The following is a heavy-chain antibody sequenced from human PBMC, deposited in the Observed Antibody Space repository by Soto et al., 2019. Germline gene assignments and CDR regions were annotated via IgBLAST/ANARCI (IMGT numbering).Heavy chain of an antibody. V-gene: IGHV3-33*01. CDR2: IWYDGSNK. D-gene: IGHD5-18*01. Sequence: GGSLRLSCAASGFVFTNYGMHWVRQAPGKWLEWVAVIWYDGSNKYYADSVKGRFTISRDNPKNTLYLQMNSLRAEDTAVYYCASSGRGDFTAMVNYYHYGMDVWGQGXTVTVYS. CDR3: ASSGRGDFTAMVNYYHYGMDV. CDR1: GFVFTNYG. J-gene: IGHJ6*02.